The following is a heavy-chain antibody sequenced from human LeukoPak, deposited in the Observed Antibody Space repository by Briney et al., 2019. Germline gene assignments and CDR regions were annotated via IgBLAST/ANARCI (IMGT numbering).Heavy chain of an antibody. V-gene: IGHV3-33*01. J-gene: IGHJ4*02. CDR2: IWYDGSNK. Sequence: GGSLRLSCAASGFTFSTYGMHWVRQAPGKRLEWLTDIWYDGSNKYYTDSVKGRFTISRDNSKNTLYLQMSSLRAEDTAVYYCARDSNSYGSGATIDYWGRGTLVTVSS. CDR3: ARDSNSYGSGATIDY. D-gene: IGHD3-10*01. CDR1: GFTFSTYG.